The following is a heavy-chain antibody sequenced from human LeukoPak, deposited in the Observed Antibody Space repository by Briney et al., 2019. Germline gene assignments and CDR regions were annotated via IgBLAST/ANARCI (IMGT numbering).Heavy chain of an antibody. V-gene: IGHV1-18*01. J-gene: IGHJ4*02. CDR3: ARGTALNDYGDSSDD. CDR2: ISAYNGNT. D-gene: IGHD4-17*01. Sequence: ASVKVSXKASGGTFSSYAISWVRQAPGQGLEWMGWISAYNGNTNYAQKLQGRVTMTTDTSTSTAYMELRSLRSDDTAVYYCARGTALNDYGDSSDDWGQGTLVTVSS. CDR1: GGTFSSYA.